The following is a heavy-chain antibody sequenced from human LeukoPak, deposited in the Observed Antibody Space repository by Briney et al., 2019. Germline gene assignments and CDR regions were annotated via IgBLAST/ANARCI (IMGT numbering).Heavy chain of an antibody. V-gene: IGHV4-39*01. CDR3: ARRGSSDWNWFDP. Sequence: PSETLSLTCTVSGGSIRSSSYYWGRIRQPPGKGLEWIGTMYYSGSTYYNPSLKSRVTISVDTSKNQFSLKLSSVTAADTAVYYCARRGSSDWNWFDPWGQGALVTVSS. CDR1: GGSIRSSSYY. CDR2: MYYSGST. D-gene: IGHD6-19*01. J-gene: IGHJ5*02.